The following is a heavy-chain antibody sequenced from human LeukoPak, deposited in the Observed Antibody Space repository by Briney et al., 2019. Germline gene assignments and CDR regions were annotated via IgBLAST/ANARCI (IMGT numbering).Heavy chain of an antibody. J-gene: IGHJ3*02. D-gene: IGHD3-10*01. V-gene: IGHV4-59*01. Sequence: PSETLSLTCTVPGGSLSSYYLSWTRQPPGKGLEWIGYIYYSGSTNYNPSLKSRVTISVDTSKNQFSLKLSSVTAADTAVYYCARDFTVVGSGAFDTWGQGTMVTVSS. CDR1: GGSLSSYY. CDR3: ARDFTVVGSGAFDT. CDR2: IYYSGST.